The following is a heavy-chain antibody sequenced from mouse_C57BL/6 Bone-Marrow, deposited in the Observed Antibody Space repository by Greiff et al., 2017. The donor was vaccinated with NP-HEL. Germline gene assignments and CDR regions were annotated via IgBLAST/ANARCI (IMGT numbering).Heavy chain of an antibody. CDR3: TTMVTD. CDR1: GFNIKDDY. V-gene: IGHV14-4*01. J-gene: IGHJ2*01. CDR2: IDPENGDT. D-gene: IGHD2-2*01. Sequence: EVHLVESGAELVRPGASVKLSCTASGFNIKDDYMHWVKQRPEQGLEWIGWIDPENGDTEYASKFQGKATITADTSSNTAYLQLSSLTSEDTAVYYCTTMVTDWGQGTTLTVSS.